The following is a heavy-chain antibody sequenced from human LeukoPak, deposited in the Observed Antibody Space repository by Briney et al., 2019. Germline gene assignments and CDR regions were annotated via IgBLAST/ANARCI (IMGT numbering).Heavy chain of an antibody. CDR2: ISGSGGST. CDR1: GFTFSSYA. D-gene: IGHD3-9*01. Sequence: GGSLRLSCAASGFTFSSYAMSWVRQAPGKGLEWVSAISGSGGSTYYADSVKGRFTISRDNSKNTLFLQMKSRRAEDPAVYYCAKAGVFFDWDNRENYWGQGTLVTVSS. V-gene: IGHV3-23*01. J-gene: IGHJ4*02. CDR3: AKAGVFFDWDNRENY.